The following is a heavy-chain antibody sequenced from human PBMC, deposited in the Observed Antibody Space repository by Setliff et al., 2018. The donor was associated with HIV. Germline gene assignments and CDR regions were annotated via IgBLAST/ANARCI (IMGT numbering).Heavy chain of an antibody. CDR2: IYHSGST. CDR1: GYSISSGYY. D-gene: IGHD2-21*01. J-gene: IGHJ2*01. V-gene: IGHV4-38-2*01. CDR3: ARRRATIVVVIGIPNWYFDL. Sequence: PSETLSLTCAVSGYSISSGYYWGWIRQPPGKGLEWIGTIYHSGSTYYNPSLKSRVTISVDTSKNQFSLRLSSVTAADSAVYYCARRRATIVVVIGIPNWYFDLWGRGTLVTVSS.